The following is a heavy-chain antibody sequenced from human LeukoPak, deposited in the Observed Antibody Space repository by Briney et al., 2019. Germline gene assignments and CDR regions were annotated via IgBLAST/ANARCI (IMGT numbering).Heavy chain of an antibody. J-gene: IGHJ6*03. Sequence: GGSLRLSCAASGFTFSDYGMSWVRQAPGKGLEWVSSISSTGGTTYYADSVKGRFTISRDNSKNTLFLQLNSLRAEDTAIYYCAKNGDRGAYCSGGSCYPYYYYSMDVWGKRTTVTISS. D-gene: IGHD2-15*01. CDR1: GFTFSDYG. V-gene: IGHV3-23*01. CDR2: ISSTGGTT. CDR3: AKNGDRGAYCSGGSCYPYYYYSMDV.